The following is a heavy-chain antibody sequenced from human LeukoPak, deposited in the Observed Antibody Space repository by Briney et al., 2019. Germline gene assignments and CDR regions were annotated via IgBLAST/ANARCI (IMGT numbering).Heavy chain of an antibody. D-gene: IGHD3-22*01. V-gene: IGHV6-1*01. CDR3: ARDNQIVVVGGYYYYYMDV. CDR1: GDSVSSNSAA. Sequence: SQTLSLTCAISGDSVSSNSAAWNWIRQSPSRGLEWLGRTYYRSKWYNDYAVSVKSRITINPDTSKNQFSLQLNSVTPEDTAVYYCARDNQIVVVGGYYYYYMDVWGKGTTVTVSS. CDR2: TYYRSKWYN. J-gene: IGHJ6*03.